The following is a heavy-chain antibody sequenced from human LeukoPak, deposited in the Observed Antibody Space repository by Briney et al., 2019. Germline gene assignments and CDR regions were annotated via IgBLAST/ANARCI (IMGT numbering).Heavy chain of an antibody. D-gene: IGHD3-9*01. V-gene: IGHV3-64*04. Sequence: PGGSLRLSCSASGFTFSSYAMHWVRQAPGKGLEYVSAISSNGGSTYYADSVKGRFTISRDNSKNTLYLQMNSLRAEDTALYYCAKCPSGVLRYFAPIDYWGQGTLVTVCS. J-gene: IGHJ4*02. CDR1: GFTFSSYA. CDR3: AKCPSGVLRYFAPIDY. CDR2: ISSNGGST.